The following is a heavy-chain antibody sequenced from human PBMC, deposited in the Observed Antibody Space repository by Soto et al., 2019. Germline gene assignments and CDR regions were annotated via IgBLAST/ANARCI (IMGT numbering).Heavy chain of an antibody. J-gene: IGHJ3*02. D-gene: IGHD2-15*01. V-gene: IGHV1-3*01. CDR3: ARVGVVLAAYDAFDI. CDR1: GYTFTIYA. CDR2: INASNGNT. Sequence: EASVKVSCKASGYTFTIYAMHWVRQAPGQRLEWMGRINASNGNTNYAQKFQGRVTMTRDTSTSTAYMELSSLRSEDTAVYYCARVGVVLAAYDAFDIWGQGTMVTVSS.